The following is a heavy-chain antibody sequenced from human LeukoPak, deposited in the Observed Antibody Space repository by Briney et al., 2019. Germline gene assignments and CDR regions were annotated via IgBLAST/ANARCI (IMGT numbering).Heavy chain of an antibody. CDR1: GFTFSSYS. Sequence: KTGGSLRLSCAASGFTFSSYSLNWVRQAPGKGLEWVSSISSSSSYIYYADSVKGRFTISRDNAKNSLYLQMNSLRAEDTAVYYCARDQLGRYSNSYYMDVWGKGTTVTVSS. CDR3: ARDQLGRYSNSYYMDV. CDR2: ISSSSSYI. J-gene: IGHJ6*03. V-gene: IGHV3-21*01. D-gene: IGHD4-11*01.